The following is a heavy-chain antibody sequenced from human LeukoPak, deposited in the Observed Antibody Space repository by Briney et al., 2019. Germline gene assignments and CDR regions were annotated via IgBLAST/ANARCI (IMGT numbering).Heavy chain of an antibody. J-gene: IGHJ5*02. CDR2: INPNSGAT. CDR3: GLVTSGNWWFDP. D-gene: IGHD2-21*02. V-gene: IGHV1-2*02. Sequence: PSVKVSCKTSGYTFTVYHMHWVRQAPGQGLEWMGWINPNSGATNCAQNLQGRVTMTSDTSISTAYMELSSLTSDDTAVYYCGLVTSGNWWFDPWGQGTLVTVSS. CDR1: GYTFTVYH.